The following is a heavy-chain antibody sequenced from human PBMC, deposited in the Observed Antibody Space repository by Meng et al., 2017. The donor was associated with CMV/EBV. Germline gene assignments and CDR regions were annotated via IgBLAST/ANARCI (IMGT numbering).Heavy chain of an antibody. CDR2: INHSGST. CDR1: GGSFSGYY. V-gene: IGHV4-34*01. J-gene: IGHJ4*02. D-gene: IGHD3-10*01. Sequence: GSLRLSYAVYGGSFSGYYWSWIRQPPGKGLEWIGEINHSGSTNYNPSLKSRVTISVDTSKNQFSLKLSSVTAADTAVYYCARGRSFYGSGSYSYWGQGTLVTVSS. CDR3: ARGRSFYGSGSYSY.